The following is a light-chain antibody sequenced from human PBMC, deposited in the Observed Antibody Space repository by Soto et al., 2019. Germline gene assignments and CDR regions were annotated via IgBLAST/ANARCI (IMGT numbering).Light chain of an antibody. J-gene: IGKJ1*01. V-gene: IGKV1-5*03. Sequence: DIQMTQSPSTLSASVGDRVTITCGASQSISSWLAWYQKKKGKAPRLLIQRASRVERGVPSRFRGSGYDTELTITISSMQTDDFETYYCQQYNRYFKSFGQGTKVDIK. CDR2: RAS. CDR1: QSISSW. CDR3: QQYNRYFKS.